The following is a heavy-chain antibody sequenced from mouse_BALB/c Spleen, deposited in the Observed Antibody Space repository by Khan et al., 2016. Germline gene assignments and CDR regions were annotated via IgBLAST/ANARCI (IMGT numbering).Heavy chain of an antibody. D-gene: IGHD1-2*01. CDR1: GYSITSGYY. V-gene: IGHV3-6*02. CDR2: ISYDGSN. CDR3: ARLRRFYAMGY. J-gene: IGHJ4*01. Sequence: VQLKESGPGLVKPSQSLSLTCSVTGYSITSGYYWNWIRQFPGNNLEWMGYISYDGSNNYNPSLKNRISIARDTSKNQFFLKLNSVTTEDTATYYCARLRRFYAMGYWGQGTSVTVSS.